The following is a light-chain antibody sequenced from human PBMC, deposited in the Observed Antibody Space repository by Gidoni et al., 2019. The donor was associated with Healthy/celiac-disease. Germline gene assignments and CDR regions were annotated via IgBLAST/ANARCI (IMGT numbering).Light chain of an antibody. CDR2: GAS. V-gene: IGKV3-20*01. Sequence: EIVLTPSPGTLSLSPGERATLSCRDSQSVSSSYLAWYQQKPGQAPRLLIYGASSRATGIPDRFSGSGSGTDFTLTISSLEPEDFAVYYCQQYGSSPWTFGQGTKVEIK. CDR1: QSVSSSY. CDR3: QQYGSSPWT. J-gene: IGKJ1*01.